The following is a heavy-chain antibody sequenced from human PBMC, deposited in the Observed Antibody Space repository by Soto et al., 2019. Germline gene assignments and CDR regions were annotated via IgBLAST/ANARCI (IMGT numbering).Heavy chain of an antibody. Sequence: SQTLSLTCAISGDSVSSNSAAWNWIRQSPSRGLEWLGRTYYRSKWYNDYAVSVKSRITINPDTSKNQFSLQLNSVTPEDTAVYYCARDSPYSSSWRNWFDPWGQGTLVTVYS. CDR3: ARDSPYSSSWRNWFDP. CDR1: GDSVSSNSAA. CDR2: TYYRSKWYN. V-gene: IGHV6-1*01. D-gene: IGHD6-13*01. J-gene: IGHJ5*02.